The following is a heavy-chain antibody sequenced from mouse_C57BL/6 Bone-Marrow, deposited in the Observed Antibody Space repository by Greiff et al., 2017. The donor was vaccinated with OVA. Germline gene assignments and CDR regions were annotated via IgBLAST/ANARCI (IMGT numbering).Heavy chain of an antibody. J-gene: IGHJ1*03. CDR1: GYAFSSSW. CDR3: ARWFDGYYHWYFDV. D-gene: IGHD2-3*01. Sequence: VQLQQSGPELVKPGASVKISCKASGYAFSSSWMNWVKQRPGKGLEWIGRIYPGDGDTNYNGKFKGQATLTADKSSSTAYMQLSSLTSEDSAVYFCARWFDGYYHWYFDVWGTGTTVTVSS. CDR2: IYPGDGDT. V-gene: IGHV1-82*01.